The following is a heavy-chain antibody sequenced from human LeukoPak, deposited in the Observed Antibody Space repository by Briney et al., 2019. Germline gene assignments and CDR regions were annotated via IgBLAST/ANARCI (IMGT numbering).Heavy chain of an antibody. CDR1: GYTLTELS. CDR3: ATGGHSSGWYSYYYGMDV. CDR2: FDPEDGET. J-gene: IGHJ6*02. Sequence: ASVKVSCKVSGYTLTELSMHWVRQAPGKGLAWMGGFDPEDGETIYAQKFQGRVTMTEDTSTDTAYMELSSLRSEDTAVYYCATGGHSSGWYSYYYGMDVWGQGTTVTVSS. V-gene: IGHV1-24*01. D-gene: IGHD6-19*01.